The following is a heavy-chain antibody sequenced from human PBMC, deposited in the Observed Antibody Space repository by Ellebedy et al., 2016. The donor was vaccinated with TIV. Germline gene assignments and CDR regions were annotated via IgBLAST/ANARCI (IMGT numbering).Heavy chain of an antibody. CDR1: GFTFSDYY. CDR3: AKPYYGGNFPIGVAFDI. J-gene: IGHJ3*02. D-gene: IGHD4-23*01. Sequence: GGSLRLSXAASGFTFSDYYMSWIRQAPGKGLEWVAVISYDGSNKYYADSVKGRFTISRDNSKNTLYLQMNSLRAEDTAVYYCAKPYYGGNFPIGVAFDIWGQGTMVTVSS. CDR2: ISYDGSNK. V-gene: IGHV3-30*18.